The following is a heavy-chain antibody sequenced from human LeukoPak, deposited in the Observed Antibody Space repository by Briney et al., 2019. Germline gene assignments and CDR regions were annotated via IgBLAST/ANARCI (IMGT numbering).Heavy chain of an antibody. CDR3: ARGMSPYYYDTSGYYDRGAFDM. CDR2: IYYSGST. J-gene: IGHJ3*02. Sequence: PSETLSLTCTVSGGSISSYYWSWIRQPPGKGLEWIGYIYYSGSTNYNPSLKSRVTISVDTSKNQFSLKLSSVTAADTAVYHCARGMSPYYYDTSGYYDRGAFDMWGQGTMVTVSS. D-gene: IGHD3-22*01. CDR1: GGSISSYY. V-gene: IGHV4-59*01.